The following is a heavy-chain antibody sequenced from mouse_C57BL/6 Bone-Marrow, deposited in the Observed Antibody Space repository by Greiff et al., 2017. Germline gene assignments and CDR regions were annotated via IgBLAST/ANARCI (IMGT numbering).Heavy chain of an antibody. Sequence: VMLVESGAELVRPGTSVKMSCKASGYTFTNYWIGWAKQRPGHGLEWIGDIYPGGGYTNYNEKFKGKATLTADKSSSTAYKQFSSLTSEDSAIYYCARDYGSSTSGVPYWYFDVGGTGTTVTVSS. J-gene: IGHJ1*03. V-gene: IGHV1-63*01. CDR2: IYPGGGYT. CDR1: GYTFTNYW. CDR3: ARDYGSSTSGVPYWYFDV. D-gene: IGHD1-1*01.